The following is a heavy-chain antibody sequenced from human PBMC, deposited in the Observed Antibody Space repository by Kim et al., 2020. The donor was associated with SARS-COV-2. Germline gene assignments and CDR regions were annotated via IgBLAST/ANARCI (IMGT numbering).Heavy chain of an antibody. Sequence: YAASVKGRFTISRDDSKNTAYLQMNSLKTEDTAVYYCTSRRDSGSSLFDYWGQGTLVTVSS. CDR3: TSRRDSGSSLFDY. D-gene: IGHD1-26*01. J-gene: IGHJ4*02. V-gene: IGHV3-73*01.